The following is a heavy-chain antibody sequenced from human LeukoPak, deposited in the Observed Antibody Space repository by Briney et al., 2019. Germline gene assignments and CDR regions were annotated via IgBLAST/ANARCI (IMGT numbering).Heavy chain of an antibody. V-gene: IGHV4-4*07. D-gene: IGHD4-17*01. CDR2: IYTSGST. CDR1: GGSISSYY. J-gene: IGHJ4*02. CDR3: ARLFYGDHSPFDQ. Sequence: SETLSLTCTVSGGSISSYYWSWIRQPAGKGLEWIGRIYTSGSTNYKSSLNPSLKSRVTMSVDTSKNQFSLKLSSVTDADTAVYYCARLFYGDHSPFDQWGQGSLVTVSS.